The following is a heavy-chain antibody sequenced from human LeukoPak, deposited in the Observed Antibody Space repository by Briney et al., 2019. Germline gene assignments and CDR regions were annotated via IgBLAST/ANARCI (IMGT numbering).Heavy chain of an antibody. Sequence: GASVKVSCKASGYTFTGYYMHWVRQAPGQGLEWMGGIIPIFGTANYAQKFQGRVTITADKSTSTAYMELSSLRSEDTAVYYCARERGSEGRGAFDIWGQGTMVTVSS. CDR2: IIPIFGTA. V-gene: IGHV1-69*06. D-gene: IGHD6-19*01. J-gene: IGHJ3*02. CDR3: ARERGSEGRGAFDI. CDR1: GYTFTGYY.